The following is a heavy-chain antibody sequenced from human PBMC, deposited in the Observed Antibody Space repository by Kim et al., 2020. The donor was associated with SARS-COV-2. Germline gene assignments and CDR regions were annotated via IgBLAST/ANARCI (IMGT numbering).Heavy chain of an antibody. Sequence: ASVKVSCKASGYTFTSYAMHWVRQAPGQRLEWMGWINAGNGNTKYSQKFQGRVTITRDTSASTAYMELSSLRSEDTAVYYCARDPLAVRGVIIGGWFDTWGQGGLCTVSS. J-gene: IGHJ5*02. V-gene: IGHV1-3*01. D-gene: IGHD3-10*01. CDR2: INAGNGNT. CDR1: GYTFTSYA. CDR3: ARDPLAVRGVIIGGWFDT.